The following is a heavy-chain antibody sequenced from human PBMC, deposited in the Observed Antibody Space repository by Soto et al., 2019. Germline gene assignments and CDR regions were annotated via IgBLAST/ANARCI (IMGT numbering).Heavy chain of an antibody. Sequence: QVQLVQSGAEVKKPGSSVKVSCKASGGTFSSYAISWVRQAPGQGLEWMGGIIPIFGTANYAQKFQGRVTITADESTSTAYKELSSLRSEDTAVYYCARDAYYDSSGYYSHAFDIWGQGTMVTVSS. CDR3: ARDAYYDSSGYYSHAFDI. CDR1: GGTFSSYA. V-gene: IGHV1-69*01. J-gene: IGHJ3*02. D-gene: IGHD3-22*01. CDR2: IIPIFGTA.